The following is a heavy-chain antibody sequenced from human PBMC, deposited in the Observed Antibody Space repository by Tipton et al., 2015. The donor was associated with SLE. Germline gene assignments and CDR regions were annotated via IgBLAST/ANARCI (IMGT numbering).Heavy chain of an antibody. CDR2: ITGSGSTI. CDR3: ARSSDPEKELLWFGDAFDI. D-gene: IGHD3-10*01. V-gene: IGHV3-48*01. J-gene: IGHJ3*02. Sequence: LSLTCGASGFTISNHNMNWVRQAPGKGLEWSSYITGSGSTIYHADSVKGRAVSYAESVKGRFTISRDNAENSLYLQMNSLRAEDTAVYYCARSSDPEKELLWFGDAFDIWGQGTMVTVSS. CDR1: GFTISNHN.